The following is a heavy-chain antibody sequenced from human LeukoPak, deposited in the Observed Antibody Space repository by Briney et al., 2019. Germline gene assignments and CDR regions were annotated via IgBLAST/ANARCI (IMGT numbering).Heavy chain of an antibody. D-gene: IGHD1-26*01. V-gene: IGHV1-8*03. Sequence: ASVKVSCKASGYTFTSYDINWVRQATGQGLEWMGWMNPNSGNTGYAQKFQGRVTITRNTSISTAYMELSSLRSEDTAVYYCARVGWELMGGPGGFQPAPAAFDIWGQGTMVTVSS. CDR3: ARVGWELMGGPGGFQPAPAAFDI. CDR1: GYTFTSYD. J-gene: IGHJ3*02. CDR2: MNPNSGNT.